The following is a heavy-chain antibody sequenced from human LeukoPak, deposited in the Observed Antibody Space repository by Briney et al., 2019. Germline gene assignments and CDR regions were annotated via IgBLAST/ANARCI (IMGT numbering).Heavy chain of an antibody. J-gene: IGHJ3*01. D-gene: IGHD6-13*01. V-gene: IGHV1-2*06. CDR2: INPNSGGT. CDR1: GYTFTGYY. Sequence: GASVKVSCKASGYTFTGYYMHWVRQAPGQGLEWMGRINPNSGGTNYAQKFQGRVTMTRDTSISTAYMELSSLTSEDTAVYYCARDGRGAAAADDPLDLWGQGTTVTVSS. CDR3: ARDGRGAAAADDPLDL.